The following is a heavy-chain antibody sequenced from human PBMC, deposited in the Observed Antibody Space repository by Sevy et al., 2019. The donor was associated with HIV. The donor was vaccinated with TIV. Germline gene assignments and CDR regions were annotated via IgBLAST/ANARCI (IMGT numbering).Heavy chain of an antibody. CDR2: ISGSGGSGDKT. V-gene: IGHV3-23*01. CDR1: GFTFSRYA. D-gene: IGHD3-22*01. CDR3: ARKYDSSGYFDY. Sequence: GGSLRLSCAASGFTFSRYAMNWVRQAPGMGLEWVSGISGSGGSGDKTNYADSVKGRFTISRDDSKNSLYLQLNSLRAEDTAIYYCARKYDSSGYFDYWGQRTLVTVSS. J-gene: IGHJ4*02.